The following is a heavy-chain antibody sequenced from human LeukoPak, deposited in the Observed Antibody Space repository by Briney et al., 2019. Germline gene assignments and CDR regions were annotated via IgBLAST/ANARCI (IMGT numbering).Heavy chain of an antibody. D-gene: IGHD3-9*01. V-gene: IGHV3-48*02. CDR1: GFTFSSYN. CDR2: ISSSGSTK. Sequence: PAGFLRLSCAASGFTFSSYNMNWVRQAPGKGLEWVSYISSSGSTKYYADSVKGRFTISRDNVKNSLFLQMNSLSDEDTAVYYCARDFLTGYFDYWGQGTLVTVSS. CDR3: ARDFLTGYFDY. J-gene: IGHJ4*02.